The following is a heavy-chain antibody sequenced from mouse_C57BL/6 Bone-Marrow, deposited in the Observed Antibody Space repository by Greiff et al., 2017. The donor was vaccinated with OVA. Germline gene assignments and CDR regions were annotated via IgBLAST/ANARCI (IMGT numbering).Heavy chain of an antibody. CDR2: FDPNSGGT. V-gene: IGHV1-72*01. D-gene: IGHD1-2*01. J-gene: IGHJ2*01. CDR1: GYTFTSYW. CDR3: ARSLTTAPD. Sequence: VQLQQPGAELVKPGASVKLSCKASGYTFTSYWMHWVKQRPGRGLAWIGRFDPNSGGTKYNEKFKSKATLTVDQPSSTAYMQRSSLTSEDSAVYYCARSLTTAPDWGQGTTLTVSA.